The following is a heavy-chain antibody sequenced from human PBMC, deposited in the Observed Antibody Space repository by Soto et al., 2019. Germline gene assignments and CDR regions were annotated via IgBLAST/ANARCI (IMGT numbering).Heavy chain of an antibody. CDR3: AKMGGRNIQKLFHV. D-gene: IGHD6-6*01. Sequence: VGSLRLSCAASVFTFSDFAMSWVRNAPGKWLEWVSTFTAAGRNTFYADSVKGRFTISRDNSKSTLYLHVNSPRVDDTAVYYCAKMGGRNIQKLFHVWGHGTLVNVSS. CDR2: FTAAGRNT. CDR1: VFTFSDFA. J-gene: IGHJ1*01. V-gene: IGHV3-23*01.